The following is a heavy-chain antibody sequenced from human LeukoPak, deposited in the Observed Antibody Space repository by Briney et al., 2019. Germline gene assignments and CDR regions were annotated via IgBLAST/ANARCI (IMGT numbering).Heavy chain of an antibody. Sequence: GESLKISCKGSGYSFTSYWIGWVRQMLGKGLEWMGIIYPGDSDTRYSPSFQGQVTISADKSISTAYLQWSSLKASDTAMYYCARGGYWNYGPYYYGMDVWGQGTTVTVSS. D-gene: IGHD1-7*01. CDR1: GYSFTSYW. J-gene: IGHJ6*02. CDR3: ARGGYWNYGPYYYGMDV. V-gene: IGHV5-51*01. CDR2: IYPGDSDT.